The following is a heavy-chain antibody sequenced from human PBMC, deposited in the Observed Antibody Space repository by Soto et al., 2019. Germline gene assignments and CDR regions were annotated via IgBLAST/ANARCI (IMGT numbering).Heavy chain of an antibody. V-gene: IGHV1-69*02. Sequence: VASVKVSCKASGGTFSSYTISWVRQAPGQGLEWMGRIIPILGIANYAQKLQGRVTITADKSTSTAYMELSSLRSEDTAVYYCARTTLLGSGSYYPYWGQGTLVTVSS. J-gene: IGHJ4*02. CDR3: ARTTLLGSGSYYPY. CDR2: IIPILGIA. CDR1: GGTFSSYT. D-gene: IGHD3-10*01.